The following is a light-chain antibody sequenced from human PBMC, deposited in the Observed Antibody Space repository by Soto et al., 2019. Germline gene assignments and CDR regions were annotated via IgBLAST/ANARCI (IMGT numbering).Light chain of an antibody. J-gene: IGKJ1*01. CDR1: QTISAW. V-gene: IGKV1-5*03. Sequence: DIQMTQSPSTLSASVGDRVTITCRASQTISAWLAWYQQKPGKVPKFLIYQASHLESGVPSRFSGSGSGTEFPLTISSLQPDDFATYYCQQYRSYPWTFGQGTKVEIK. CDR2: QAS. CDR3: QQYRSYPWT.